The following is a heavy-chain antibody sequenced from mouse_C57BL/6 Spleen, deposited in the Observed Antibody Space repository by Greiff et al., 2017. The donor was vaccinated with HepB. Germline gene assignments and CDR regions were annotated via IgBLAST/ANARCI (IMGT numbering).Heavy chain of an antibody. CDR1: GFTFSSYA. V-gene: IGHV5-4*01. CDR3: ARDPYYYGSSYWYFDV. Sequence: EVQLVESGGGLVKPGGSLKLSCAASGFTFSSYAMSWVRQTPEKRLEWVATISDGGSYIYYPDNVKGRFTISRDNAKNNLYLQMSHLKSEDTAMYYCARDPYYYGSSYWYFDVWGTGTTVTASS. D-gene: IGHD1-1*01. J-gene: IGHJ1*03. CDR2: ISDGGSYI.